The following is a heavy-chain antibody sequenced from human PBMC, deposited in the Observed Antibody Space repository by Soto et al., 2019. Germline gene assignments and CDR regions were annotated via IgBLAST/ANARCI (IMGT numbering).Heavy chain of an antibody. CDR2: IYHSGST. CDR3: ARVPYYYGSGSYPSG. CDR1: GGSISSGGYS. J-gene: IGHJ4*02. V-gene: IGHV4-30-2*05. Sequence: SETLSLTCAVSGGSISSGGYSWSWIRQPPGKGLEWIGYIYHSGSTYYNPSLKSRVTISVDTSKNQFSLKLSSVTAADTAVFYCARVPYYYGSGSYPSGWGQGTLVTVSS. D-gene: IGHD3-10*01.